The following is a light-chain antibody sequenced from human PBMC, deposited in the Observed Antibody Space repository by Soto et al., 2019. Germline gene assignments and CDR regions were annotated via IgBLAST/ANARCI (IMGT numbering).Light chain of an antibody. J-gene: IGKJ4*01. CDR3: QKYNRAPLT. V-gene: IGKV1-27*01. Sequence: DIQMTQSPSSLSASVGDRVTITCRASQGISNYLAWYQQKPGKVPKLLSYAASTLQSEVPSRFSGSGSGTDFTLTSSSPQPEDVATYFCQKYNRAPLTFGGGTELAIK. CDR2: AAS. CDR1: QGISNY.